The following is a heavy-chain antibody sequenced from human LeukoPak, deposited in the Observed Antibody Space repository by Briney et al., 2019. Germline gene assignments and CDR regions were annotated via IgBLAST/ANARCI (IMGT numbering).Heavy chain of an antibody. Sequence: GASVKVSCKASGGTFSSYAISWVRQAPGQGLEWMGGIIPIFGTANYAQKFRGRVTITADDSTSTGYMELNSLRSEDTAVYYCARGGGSGSYRSSYYYYMDVWGEGTTVTISS. V-gene: IGHV1-69*13. J-gene: IGHJ6*03. D-gene: IGHD3-10*01. CDR1: GGTFSSYA. CDR3: ARGGGSGSYRSSYYYYMDV. CDR2: IIPIFGTA.